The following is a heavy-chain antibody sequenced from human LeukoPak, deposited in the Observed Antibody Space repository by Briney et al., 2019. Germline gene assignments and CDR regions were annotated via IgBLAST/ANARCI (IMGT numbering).Heavy chain of an antibody. CDR2: IYYSGST. CDR3: ARRRWGYYYFDY. Sequence: SETLSLTCTVSGGSISSSSYYWGWIRQPPGKGLEWIGSIYYSGSTYYNPSLKSRVTISVDTSKNQFSLKLSSVTAADMAVYYCARRRWGYYYFDYWGQGTLVTVSS. V-gene: IGHV4-39*01. J-gene: IGHJ4*02. D-gene: IGHD4-23*01. CDR1: GGSISSSSYY.